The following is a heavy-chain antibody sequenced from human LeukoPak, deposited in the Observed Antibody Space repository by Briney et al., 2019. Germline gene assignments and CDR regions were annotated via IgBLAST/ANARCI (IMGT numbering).Heavy chain of an antibody. V-gene: IGHV4-4*02. J-gene: IGHJ4*02. CDR3: ARVGPRMTTVTTIRYYFDY. CDR2: INHSGST. D-gene: IGHD4-17*01. Sequence: SGTLSLTCAVSGGSISSSNWWSWIRQPPGKGLEWIGEINHSGSTNYNPSLKSRVTISVDTSKNQFSLKLSSVTAADTAVYYCARVGPRMTTVTTIRYYFDYWGQGTLVTVSS. CDR1: GGSISSSNW.